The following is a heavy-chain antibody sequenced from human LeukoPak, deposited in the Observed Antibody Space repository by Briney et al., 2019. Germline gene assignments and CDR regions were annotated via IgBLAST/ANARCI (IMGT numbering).Heavy chain of an antibody. J-gene: IGHJ4*02. CDR3: ARGGQWLDH. V-gene: IGHV7-4-1*02. CDR2: INTNTGSP. CDR1: GYTYTSYA. D-gene: IGHD6-19*01. Sequence: ASVKVSCMTSGYTYTSYAMNWVRQAPGQGLEWMGWINTNTGSPTYAQAFTGRFVFSLDTSVSTAYLQISNIKAEDSAVYYCARGGQWLDHWGQGSLVSVSS.